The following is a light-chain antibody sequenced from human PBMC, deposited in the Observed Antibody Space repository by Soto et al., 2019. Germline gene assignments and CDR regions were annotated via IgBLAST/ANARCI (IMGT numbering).Light chain of an antibody. Sequence: QSALTQPASASGSPGQSVTISCTGTSSDVGGYNYVSWYQLHPGKAPKLMIYEVSKRPQGVPDRFLGSKSGNTASLTVSVLQADDEADYYCSSYAGINNLVFGGGTKLTVL. CDR2: EVS. J-gene: IGLJ2*01. V-gene: IGLV2-8*01. CDR3: SSYAGINNLV. CDR1: SSDVGGYNY.